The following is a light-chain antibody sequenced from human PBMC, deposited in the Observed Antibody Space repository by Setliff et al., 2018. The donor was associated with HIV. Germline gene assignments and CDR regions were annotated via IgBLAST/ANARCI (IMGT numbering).Light chain of an antibody. CDR3: SSYAITNTLP. Sequence: QSVLTQPASGSGSPGQSITISCTGTSSDVGGYSHVSWYQQHPGKAPKLIIYEVRNRPSGVSNRFSGSKSGNTASLTISGLQAEDEADYYCSSYAITNTLPFGTGTKVTV. CDR1: SSDVGGYSH. V-gene: IGLV2-14*01. J-gene: IGLJ1*01. CDR2: EVR.